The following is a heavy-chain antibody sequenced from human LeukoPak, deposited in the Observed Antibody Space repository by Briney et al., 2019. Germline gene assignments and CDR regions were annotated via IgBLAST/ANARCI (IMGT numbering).Heavy chain of an antibody. CDR2: IYYSGST. Sequence: SETLSLTCTVSGGSISSYYWSWIRQPPGKGLEWIGYIYYSGSTDYNPSLKSRVTISVDTSKNQFSLKLSSVTVADTAVYYCARAVHYYDRLDYWGQGTLVTVSS. D-gene: IGHD3-22*01. V-gene: IGHV4-59*01. J-gene: IGHJ4*02. CDR3: ARAVHYYDRLDY. CDR1: GGSISSYY.